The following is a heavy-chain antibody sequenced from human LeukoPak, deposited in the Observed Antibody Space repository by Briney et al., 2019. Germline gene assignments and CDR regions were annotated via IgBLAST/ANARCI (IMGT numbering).Heavy chain of an antibody. V-gene: IGHV4-39*01. CDR2: IYYSGTT. CDR1: GGSISSSSYY. Sequence: PSETLSLTCTVSGGSISSSSYYWGWIRQPPGKGLEWIGSIYYSGTTYYNPSLKSRVTISVDTSKKQFSLKLRSVTAADTAMYYCAKSGGYGLIDYWGQGTRVTVSS. CDR3: AKSGGYGLIDY. D-gene: IGHD1-26*01. J-gene: IGHJ4*02.